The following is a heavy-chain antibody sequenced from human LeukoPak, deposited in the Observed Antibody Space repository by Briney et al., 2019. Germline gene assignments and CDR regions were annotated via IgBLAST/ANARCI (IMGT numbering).Heavy chain of an antibody. CDR2: INHSGST. D-gene: IGHD5-12*01. V-gene: IGHV4-34*01. CDR3: ARGHSPVATKVSYFQH. Sequence: SETLSLTCAIYGGSFSGYFWSWIRQPPGKGLEWIGEINHSGSTNYNPSLKSRVTILVDTSKNQFSLKLSSVTAADTAVYYCARGHSPVATKVSYFQHWGRGTVVTVSS. CDR1: GGSFSGYF. J-gene: IGHJ1*01.